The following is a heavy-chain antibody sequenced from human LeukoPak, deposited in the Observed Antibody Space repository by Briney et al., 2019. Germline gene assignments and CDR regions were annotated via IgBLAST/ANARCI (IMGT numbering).Heavy chain of an antibody. V-gene: IGHV1-69*01. CDR2: IIPIFGTA. Sequence: GASVRVSCKASGGTFSSYAISWGGRAPGQGLEWMGGIIPIFGTANYAQKFQGRVTITADESTSTAYMELSSLRSEDTAVYYCARVVQLERRSYFDYWGQGTLVTVSS. D-gene: IGHD1-1*01. J-gene: IGHJ4*03. CDR1: GGTFSSYA. CDR3: ARVVQLERRSYFDY.